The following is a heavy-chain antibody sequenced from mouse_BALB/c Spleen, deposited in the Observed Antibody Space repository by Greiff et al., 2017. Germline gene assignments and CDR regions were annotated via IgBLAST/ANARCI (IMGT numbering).Heavy chain of an antibody. J-gene: IGHJ4*01. CDR1: GYSFTSYW. D-gene: IGHD2-3*01. Sequence: QVQLQQSGTVLARPGASVKMSCKASGYSFTSYWMHWVKQRPGQGLEWIGAIYPGNSDTSYNQKFKDKATLTVDKSSSTAYMQLSSPTSEDSAVYYCARADGYSYYYAMDYWGQGTSVTVSS. CDR3: ARADGYSYYYAMDY. CDR2: IYPGNSDT. V-gene: IGHV1-87*01.